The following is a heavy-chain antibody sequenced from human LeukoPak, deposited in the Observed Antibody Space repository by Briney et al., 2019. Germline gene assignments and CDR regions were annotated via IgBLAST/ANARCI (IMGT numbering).Heavy chain of an antibody. CDR3: ARRPGITGTTSSGYNWFDP. J-gene: IGHJ5*02. CDR1: GFTFSNYA. Sequence: GGSLRLSCAASGFTFSNYAMSWVRQAPGKGLEWVSGISGSGSSTYYADSVKGRFTISRDNSKNTLYLQMDSLRAEDTAVYNCARRPGITGTTSSGYNWFDPWGQGTLVTVSP. CDR2: ISGSGSST. V-gene: IGHV3-23*01. D-gene: IGHD1-7*01.